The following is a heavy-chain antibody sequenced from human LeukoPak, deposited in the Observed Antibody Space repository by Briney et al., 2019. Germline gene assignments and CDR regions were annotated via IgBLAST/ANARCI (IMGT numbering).Heavy chain of an antibody. V-gene: IGHV1-2*06. CDR3: ARVRGSVIYGMDV. D-gene: IGHD3-10*01. CDR1: GYIFTGYY. CDR2: INPNSGGT. Sequence: ASVKVSCKASGYIFTGYYMYWVRQAPGQGLEWMGRINPNSGGTNYAQKFQGRVTMTRDTSISTAYMELSRLRSDDTADYYCARVRGSVIYGMDVWGQGTTVTVSS. J-gene: IGHJ6*02.